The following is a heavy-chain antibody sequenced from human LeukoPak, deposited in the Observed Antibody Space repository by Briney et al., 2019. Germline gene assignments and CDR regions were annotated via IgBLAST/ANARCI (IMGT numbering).Heavy chain of an antibody. CDR3: ATLPAPSDSSGYSTDY. CDR1: GFTFSDYY. CDR2: ISSSGSTI. Sequence: GGSLRLSCAASGFTFSDYYMSWIRQAPGKGLEWVSYISSSGSTIYYADSVKGRFTISRDNAKNSLYLQMNSLRAEDTAGYYCATLPAPSDSSGYSTDYWGQGTLVTVSS. J-gene: IGHJ4*02. D-gene: IGHD3-22*01. V-gene: IGHV3-11*01.